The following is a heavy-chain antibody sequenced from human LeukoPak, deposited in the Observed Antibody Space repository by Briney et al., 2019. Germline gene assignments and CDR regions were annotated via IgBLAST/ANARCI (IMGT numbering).Heavy chain of an antibody. D-gene: IGHD3-9*01. CDR1: GFTFDDYG. CDR3: AKSPFYDILTGYYRVPDY. V-gene: IGHV3-20*04. Sequence: GGSLRLSCAASGFTFDDYGMSWVRQAPGKGLEWVSGINRNAGSTGYADSLKGRFTISRDNAKNSLYLQMNSLRAEDTAVYYCAKSPFYDILTGYYRVPDYWGQRTLVTVSS. CDR2: INRNAGST. J-gene: IGHJ4*02.